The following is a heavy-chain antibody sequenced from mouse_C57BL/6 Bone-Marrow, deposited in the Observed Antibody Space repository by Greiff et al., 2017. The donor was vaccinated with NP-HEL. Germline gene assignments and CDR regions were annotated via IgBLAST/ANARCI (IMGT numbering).Heavy chain of an antibody. V-gene: IGHV1-64*01. CDR3: ARSPYYGSSYWYFYV. D-gene: IGHD1-1*01. CDR2: IHPNSGST. Sequence: VQLQQPGAELVKPGASVKLSCKASGYTFTSYWMHWVKQRPGQGLEWIGMIHPNSGSTNYNEKFKSKATLTVDKSSSTAYMQLSSLTSEDSAVYYCARSPYYGSSYWYFYVWGTGTPVTVSS. J-gene: IGHJ1*03. CDR1: GYTFTSYW.